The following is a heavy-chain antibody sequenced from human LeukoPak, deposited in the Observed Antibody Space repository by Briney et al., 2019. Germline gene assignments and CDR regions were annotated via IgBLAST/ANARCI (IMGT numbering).Heavy chain of an antibody. CDR3: ARDLASCAGDCYSDGFDY. V-gene: IGHV4-59*04. CDR1: GGSISSYY. CDR2: IYHGGST. Sequence: SETLSLTCTVSGGSISSYYWSWIRQSPGKGLEWIGSIYHGGSTYYNPSLRSRVIVSVDTSKNHFSLKMSSVTAADTAVYYCARDLASCAGDCYSDGFDYWGQGTLVTVSS. D-gene: IGHD2-21*02. J-gene: IGHJ4*02.